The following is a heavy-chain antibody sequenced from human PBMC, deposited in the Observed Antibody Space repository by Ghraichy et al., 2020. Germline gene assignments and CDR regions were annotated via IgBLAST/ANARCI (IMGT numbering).Heavy chain of an antibody. J-gene: IGHJ1*01. Sequence: GESLNISCAASGFTFDDYTMHWVRQAPGKGLEWVSLISWDGGSTYYADSVKGRFTISRDNSKNSLYLQMNSLRTEDTALYYCAKGALSQNPNFQHWGQGTLVTVSS. CDR3: AKGALSQNPNFQH. V-gene: IGHV3-43*01. D-gene: IGHD3-9*01. CDR2: ISWDGGST. CDR1: GFTFDDYT.